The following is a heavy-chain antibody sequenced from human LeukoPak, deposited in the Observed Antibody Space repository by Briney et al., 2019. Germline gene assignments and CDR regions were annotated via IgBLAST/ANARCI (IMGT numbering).Heavy chain of an antibody. D-gene: IGHD1/OR15-1a*01. Sequence: GASVTVSCKASGYTFTSYAMHWVRQAPGQRLEGMGWINAGNGNTKYSQKFQGRITITRDTSASTAYMELSSLRSEDTAVYYCSRPLGNNYDYGMDVWGKGTTVTVSS. CDR3: SRPLGNNYDYGMDV. CDR1: GYTFTSYA. J-gene: IGHJ6*04. CDR2: INAGNGNT. V-gene: IGHV1-3*01.